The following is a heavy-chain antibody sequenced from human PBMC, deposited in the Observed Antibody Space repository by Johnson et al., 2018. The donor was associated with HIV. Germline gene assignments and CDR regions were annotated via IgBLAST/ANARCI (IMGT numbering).Heavy chain of an antibody. CDR3: ARDLRGANWHDVFDI. D-gene: IGHD1-26*01. Sequence: VQLVESGGGLVQPGRSLRLSCAASGFSFSSYGMHWVRQAPGKGLEWVANIKQDGSEKYYVDSVKGRFTISRDNAKNSLYLQMNSLRAEDTAVYYCARDLRGANWHDVFDIWGQGTMVTVSS. CDR2: IKQDGSEK. CDR1: GFSFSSYG. J-gene: IGHJ3*02. V-gene: IGHV3-7*01.